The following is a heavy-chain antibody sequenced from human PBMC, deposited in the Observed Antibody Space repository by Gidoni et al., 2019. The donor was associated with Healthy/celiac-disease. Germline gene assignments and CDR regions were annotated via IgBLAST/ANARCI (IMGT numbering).Heavy chain of an antibody. J-gene: IGHJ5*02. D-gene: IGHD4-17*01. CDR3: ARLDYGDYVDPEGHNWFDP. Sequence: VQLQQWGAGLLKPPETLSLTRAVHGGSFSGYYWSWIRPPPGKGREWIGEINHSGSTNYNPSLKSRVTISVDTSKNQFSLKLSSVTAADTAVYYCARLDYGDYVDPEGHNWFDPWGQGTLVTVSS. CDR1: GGSFSGYY. V-gene: IGHV4-34*01. CDR2: INHSGST.